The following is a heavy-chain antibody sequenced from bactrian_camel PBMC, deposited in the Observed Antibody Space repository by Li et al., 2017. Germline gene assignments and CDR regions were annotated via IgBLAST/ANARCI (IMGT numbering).Heavy chain of an antibody. CDR1: GFTFEDSD. CDR2: ISTGGST. Sequence: HVQLVESGGGSVQPGGSLRLSCTASGFTFEDSDMGWFRQAPGKEREGVASISTGGSTYYADSVKGRFTISKDNAQNAVFLQMNSLTPEDTGMYYCGMRPQAVDRPRARSLEYGDSWKKMGDWGQGTQVTVS. CDR3: GMRPQAVDRPRARSLEYGDSWKKMGD. J-gene: IGHJ4*01. V-gene: IGHV3S60*01. D-gene: IGHD6*01.